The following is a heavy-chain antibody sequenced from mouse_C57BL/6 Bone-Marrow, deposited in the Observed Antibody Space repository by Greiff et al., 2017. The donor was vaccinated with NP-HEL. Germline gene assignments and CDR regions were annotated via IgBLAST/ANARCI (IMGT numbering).Heavy chain of an antibody. J-gene: IGHJ2*01. D-gene: IGHD1-1*01. CDR1: GFTFSSYG. V-gene: IGHV5-6*01. Sequence: EVMLVESGGDLVKPGGSLKLSCAASGFTFSSYGMSWVRQTPDKRLEWVATISSGGSYTYYPDSVKGRFTISRDNAKNTLYLQMSSLKSEDTAMYYCARPSYYYFDYWGQGTTLTVSS. CDR2: ISSGGSYT. CDR3: ARPSYYYFDY.